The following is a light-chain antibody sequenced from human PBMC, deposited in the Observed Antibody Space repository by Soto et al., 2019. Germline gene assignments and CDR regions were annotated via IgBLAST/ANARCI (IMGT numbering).Light chain of an antibody. Sequence: EIVLTQSPVTLSVSPGERATLSCRAGQSVYSNLAWYQQKPGQAPRLLIYGASHRATGIPARFSGSGFGTEFTLTISSQEPEDVAVYYCQQYIEWPRTFGQGTKVEV. CDR1: QSVYSN. CDR2: GAS. J-gene: IGKJ1*01. V-gene: IGKV3-15*01. CDR3: QQYIEWPRT.